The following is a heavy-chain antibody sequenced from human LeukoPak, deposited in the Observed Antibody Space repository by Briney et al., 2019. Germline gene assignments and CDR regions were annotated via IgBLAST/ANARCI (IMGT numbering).Heavy chain of an antibody. CDR1: GFTFSTYW. V-gene: IGHV3-7*03. J-gene: IGHJ4*02. Sequence: PGGSLRLSCAASGFTFSTYWMSWVRQAPGKGLEWVANIKQDGSEKYYVDSVKGRFTISRDDARNSVYLQMNSLRAEDTAVYYCAKDGIAAAHWGQGTLVTVSS. CDR3: AKDGIAAAH. D-gene: IGHD6-13*01. CDR2: IKQDGSEK.